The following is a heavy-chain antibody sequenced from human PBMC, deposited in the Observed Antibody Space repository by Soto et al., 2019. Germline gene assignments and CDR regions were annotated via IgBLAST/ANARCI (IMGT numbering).Heavy chain of an antibody. V-gene: IGHV1-46*01. CDR3: GRGYSSGGMDV. CDR2: INPSGGGA. D-gene: IGHD6-25*01. J-gene: IGHJ6*02. Sequence: ASVKVSCKASGYTFTNHYVHWVRQAPGQGLEWMGVINPSGGGATYAQRFQDRVTMTRDTSTSTVYMELSSLRSEDTAVYYCGRGYSSGGMDVWGQGTTVTVSS. CDR1: GYTFTNHY.